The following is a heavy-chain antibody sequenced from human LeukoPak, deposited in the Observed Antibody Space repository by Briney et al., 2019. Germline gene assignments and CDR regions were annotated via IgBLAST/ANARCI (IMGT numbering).Heavy chain of an antibody. CDR2: ISSSGSTI. CDR3: ASRLESSSWYPNWYFDL. CDR1: GFTFSNFW. J-gene: IGHJ2*01. D-gene: IGHD6-13*01. Sequence: GGSLRLSCTVSGFTFSNFWMSWVRQAPGKGLEWVSYISSSGSTIYYADSVKGRFTISRDNAKNSLYLQMNSLRAEDTAVYYCASRLESSSWYPNWYFDLWGRGTLVTVSS. V-gene: IGHV3-11*01.